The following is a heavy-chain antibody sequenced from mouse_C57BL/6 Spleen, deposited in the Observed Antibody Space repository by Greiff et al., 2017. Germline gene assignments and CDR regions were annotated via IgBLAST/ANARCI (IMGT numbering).Heavy chain of an antibody. J-gene: IGHJ4*01. CDR2: ISSGGDYI. V-gene: IGHV5-9-1*02. CDR3: TRVGLLHAMDY. D-gene: IGHD2-3*01. CDR1: GFTFSSYA. Sequence: EVNLVESGAGLVKPGGSLKLSCAASGFTFSSYAMSWVRQTPEKRLEWVAYISSGGDYIYYADTVKGRFTISRDNARNTLYLQMSSLKSEDTAMYYCTRVGLLHAMDYWGQGTSVTVSS.